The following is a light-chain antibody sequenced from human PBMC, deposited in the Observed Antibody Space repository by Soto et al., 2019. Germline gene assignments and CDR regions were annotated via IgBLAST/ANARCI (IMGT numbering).Light chain of an antibody. J-gene: IGKJ3*01. CDR3: QQRSNWPFT. CDR1: QSVSSY. Sequence: EIVLTQSPATLSLSPGERATLSCRASQSVSSYLAWYQQKPGQAPRLLSYDASNRATVIPARFSGSVSGTDFTLTISSLEPEDFAVYYCQQRSNWPFTVGPGTKVDIK. V-gene: IGKV3-11*01. CDR2: DAS.